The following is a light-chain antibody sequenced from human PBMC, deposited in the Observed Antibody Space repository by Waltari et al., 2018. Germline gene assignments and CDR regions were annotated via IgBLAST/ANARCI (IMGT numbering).Light chain of an antibody. CDR3: QQSYNIPFT. CDR1: QIISGY. Sequence: DIHLPRPPSSLSLSLGDTLPLTCRASQIISGYLNWYQQKPGKAPKLLVYAASSLQSGVPSRFSGSGSGTDFTLTISSLQPEDFAAYYCQQSYNIPFTFGQGTKLEIK. CDR2: AAS. V-gene: IGKV1-39*01. J-gene: IGKJ2*01.